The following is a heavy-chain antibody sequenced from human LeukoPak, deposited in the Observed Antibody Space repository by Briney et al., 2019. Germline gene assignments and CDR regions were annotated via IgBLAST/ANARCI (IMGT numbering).Heavy chain of an antibody. D-gene: IGHD4-17*01. CDR3: ARATVTTWGLVDY. CDR1: GYTFTSYG. J-gene: IGHJ4*02. Sequence: ASVKVSCKASGYTFTSYGISWVRQAPGQGREWMGWISAYNSNTNYAQKLQGRVTQTTDSSTSTAYMELRSLRSDDTAVYYCARATVTTWGLVDYWGQGTVVTVSA. CDR2: ISAYNSNT. V-gene: IGHV1-18*01.